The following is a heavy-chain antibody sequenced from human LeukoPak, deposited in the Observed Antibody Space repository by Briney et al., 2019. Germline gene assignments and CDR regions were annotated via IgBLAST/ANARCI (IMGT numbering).Heavy chain of an antibody. Sequence: PGGSLRLSCAASGFTFNSYGMHWVRQAPGKGLEWVAVIWYDGSNKYYADSVKGRFTISRDNSKNTLYLQMNSLRAEDTAVYYCATSRSTTSWPLDYWGQGTLVTVSS. CDR2: IWYDGSNK. CDR1: GFTFNSYG. D-gene: IGHD1-14*01. J-gene: IGHJ4*02. CDR3: ATSRSTTSWPLDY. V-gene: IGHV3-33*01.